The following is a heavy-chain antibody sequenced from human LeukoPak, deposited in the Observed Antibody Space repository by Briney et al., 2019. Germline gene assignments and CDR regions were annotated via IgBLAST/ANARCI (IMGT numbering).Heavy chain of an antibody. CDR2: INPSGGSA. D-gene: IGHD1-26*01. CDR1: GYTFINFY. V-gene: IGHV1-46*01. CDR3: ARMYSGSYDY. Sequence: ASVKVSCKASGYTFINFYIHWVRRAPGQGLEWMGIINPSGGSATYAQKFQGRVTMTRDTSTSTVYMELSSLRSEDTAVYYCARMYSGSYDYWGQGTLVTVSS. J-gene: IGHJ4*02.